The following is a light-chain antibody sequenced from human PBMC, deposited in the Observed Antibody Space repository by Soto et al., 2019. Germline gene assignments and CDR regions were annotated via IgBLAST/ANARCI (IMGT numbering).Light chain of an antibody. Sequence: EIVLTQSPGTLSLSPGERATLSCRASQSISSSSLAWYQQKPGQAPRLLIYGASSRATGIPDSFSGSGSGTDFPLTISRLEPEDFAVYYCQQYGNSPWTFGQGTKVEI. V-gene: IGKV3-20*01. J-gene: IGKJ1*01. CDR1: QSISSSS. CDR3: QQYGNSPWT. CDR2: GAS.